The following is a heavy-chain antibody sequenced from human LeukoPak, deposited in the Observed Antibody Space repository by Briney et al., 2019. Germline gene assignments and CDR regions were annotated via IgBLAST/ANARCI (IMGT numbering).Heavy chain of an antibody. CDR1: GFTFSSYA. J-gene: IGHJ4*02. CDR2: ISGSGGST. V-gene: IGHV3-23*01. Sequence: PGGSLRLSCAASGFTFSSYAMSWVRQAPGKGLEWVSAISGSGGSTYYADSVKGRFTISRGNSKNTLYLQMNSLRAEDTAVYYCAKEAGDIVVVPASFSYYFDYWGQGTLVTVSS. CDR3: AKEAGDIVVVPASFSYYFDY. D-gene: IGHD2-2*01.